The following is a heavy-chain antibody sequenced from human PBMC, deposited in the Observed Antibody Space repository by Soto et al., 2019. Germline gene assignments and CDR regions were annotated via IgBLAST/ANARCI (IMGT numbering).Heavy chain of an antibody. J-gene: IGHJ3*02. CDR1: GGTFSSYA. D-gene: IGHD3-10*01. CDR3: ARDVGTWFGHFDI. CDR2: IIPIFGTA. Sequence: SVKVSCKASGGTFSSYAISWVRQAPGQGLEWMGGIIPIFGTANYAQKLQGRVTITADESTSTAYMELSSLRSGDTAVYYCARDVGTWFGHFDIWGQGTMVTVSS. V-gene: IGHV1-69*13.